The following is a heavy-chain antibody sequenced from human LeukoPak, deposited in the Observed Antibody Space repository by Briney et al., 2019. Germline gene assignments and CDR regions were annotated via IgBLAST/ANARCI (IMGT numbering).Heavy chain of an antibody. V-gene: IGHV3-7*01. Sequence: GGSLRLSCVASGISFSSYWMAWVRQAPGKGLEWVANIKYDGTHKFYADSVKGRFTTSRDNAKNSLFLEMNSLRADDTAVYFCASSHDSSGNDWGQGTLVTVSS. CDR3: ASSHDSSGND. CDR1: GISFSSYW. D-gene: IGHD3-22*01. J-gene: IGHJ4*02. CDR2: IKYDGTHK.